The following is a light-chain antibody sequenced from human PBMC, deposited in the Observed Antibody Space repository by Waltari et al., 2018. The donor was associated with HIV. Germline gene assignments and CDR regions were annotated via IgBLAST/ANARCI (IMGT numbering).Light chain of an antibody. V-gene: IGLV2-14*03. Sequence: QSALTQPASVSGSPGQSITISCTGTSSDVGGYNYVPWYQQHPGKAPKLMIYDVSNRPSGVSNRFSGSKSGNTASLTISGLQAEDEDDYYCSSYTSSSTVVFGGGTKLTVL. CDR3: SSYTSSSTVV. CDR2: DVS. J-gene: IGLJ2*01. CDR1: SSDVGGYNY.